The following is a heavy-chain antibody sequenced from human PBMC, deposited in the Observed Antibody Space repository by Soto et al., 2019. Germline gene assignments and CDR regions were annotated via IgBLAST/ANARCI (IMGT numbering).Heavy chain of an antibody. J-gene: IGHJ5*02. Sequence: SETLSLTCAVYGGSFSGYYWGWIRQPPGKGLEWIGEINHSGSTNYNPSLKSRVTISVDTSKIQFSLKLGSVTAADTAVYYCARGRDVVVVGARRHNWFDPWGQGTLVTVSS. V-gene: IGHV4-34*01. CDR1: GGSFSGYY. CDR2: INHSGST. CDR3: ARGRDVVVVGARRHNWFDP. D-gene: IGHD2-15*01.